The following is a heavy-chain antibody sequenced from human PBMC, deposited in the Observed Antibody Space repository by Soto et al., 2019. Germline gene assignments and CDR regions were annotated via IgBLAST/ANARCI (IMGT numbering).Heavy chain of an antibody. D-gene: IGHD6-13*01. CDR2: IYYSGST. CDR3: ARAAGIAAAGRGWFDP. Sequence: RSLTCTVSGGSISSGGYYWSWIRQHPGKGLEWIGYIYYSGSTYYNPSLKSRVTISVDTSKNQFSLKLSSVTAADTAVYYCARAAGIAAAGRGWFDPWGQGTLVTVSS. V-gene: IGHV4-31*03. CDR1: GGSISSGGYY. J-gene: IGHJ5*02.